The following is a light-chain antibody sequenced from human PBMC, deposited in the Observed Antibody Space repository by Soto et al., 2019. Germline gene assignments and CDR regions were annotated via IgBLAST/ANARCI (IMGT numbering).Light chain of an antibody. Sequence: EIVMTQSPATLSVSPGESATLSCRASQSVSSNLAWHQQKPGQAPRLLMFRTYSRATGIPDRFSGSGSGTEFTLTISSLQSEDFAFYYCQQYSDWPRTFGQGTKVDIK. CDR3: QQYSDWPRT. J-gene: IGKJ1*01. CDR2: RTY. V-gene: IGKV3-15*01. CDR1: QSVSSN.